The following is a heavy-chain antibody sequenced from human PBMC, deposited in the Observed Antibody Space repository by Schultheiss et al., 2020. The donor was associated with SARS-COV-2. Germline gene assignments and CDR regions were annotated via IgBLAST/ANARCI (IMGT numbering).Heavy chain of an antibody. V-gene: IGHV3-30*03. D-gene: IGHD4-17*01. J-gene: IGHJ4*02. CDR2: ISYDGSNK. Sequence: GGSLRLSCAASGFTFSSYSMNWVRQAPGKGLEWVAVISYDGSNKYYADSVKGRFTISRDNSKNTLYLQMNSLRAEDTAVYYCATSSGPFYGDPPDYWGQGTLVTVSS. CDR1: GFTFSSYS. CDR3: ATSSGPFYGDPPDY.